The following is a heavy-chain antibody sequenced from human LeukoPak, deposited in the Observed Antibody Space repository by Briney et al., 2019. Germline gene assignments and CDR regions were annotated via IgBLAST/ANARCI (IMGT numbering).Heavy chain of an antibody. CDR3: AREQYLDDAFDI. CDR1: GFTFSSYA. J-gene: IGHJ3*02. CDR2: ISYDGSNK. V-gene: IGHV3-30-3*01. D-gene: IGHD2-2*01. Sequence: PGRSLRLSCAASGFTFSSYAMHWVRQAPGKGLEWVAVISYDGSNKYYADSVKGRFTISRDNSKNTLYLQMNSLRAEDTAVYYCAREQYLDDAFDIWGQGIMVTVSS.